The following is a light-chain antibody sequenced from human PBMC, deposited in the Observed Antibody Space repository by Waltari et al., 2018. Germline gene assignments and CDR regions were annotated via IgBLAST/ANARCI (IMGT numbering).Light chain of an antibody. CDR2: AAS. Sequence: DIQMTQSPSSLSASVGDRVTITCRASQSISNYLNWYQQKPEKAPKLLIYAASSWQSRVPSRFSGSGSGTDFTLTISSLQPEDFATYYCQQSYSTPRLTFGGGTKVEIK. CDR3: QQSYSTPRLT. J-gene: IGKJ4*01. V-gene: IGKV1-39*01. CDR1: QSISNY.